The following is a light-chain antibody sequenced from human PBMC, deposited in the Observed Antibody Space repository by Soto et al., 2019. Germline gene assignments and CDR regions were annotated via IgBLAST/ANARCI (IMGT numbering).Light chain of an antibody. CDR1: QSISSW. CDR2: DAS. Sequence: DIQMTQSPSTLSASVGDRVTITCRASQSISSWLAWYQQKPGKAPKLLIYDASSLESGVPSRFSGSGSGTEFTLTISSLQPDDFATYYCQQYNSRTFGQGTKVKIK. CDR3: QQYNSRT. V-gene: IGKV1-5*01. J-gene: IGKJ1*01.